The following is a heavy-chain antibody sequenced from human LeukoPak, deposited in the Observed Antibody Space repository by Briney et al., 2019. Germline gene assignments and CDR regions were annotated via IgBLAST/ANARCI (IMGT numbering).Heavy chain of an antibody. CDR3: ARGTQDCTTTSCYNY. CDR2: MNPNSANT. V-gene: IGHV1-8*01. J-gene: IGHJ4*02. CDR1: GYTFTSYD. Sequence: ASVKVSCKASGYTFTSYDINWVRQAAGQGLEWMGWMNPNSANTGYAQKFQGRVTMTRDTSISTAYMELSSLRSEDTAVYYCARGTQDCTTTSCYNYWGQGTLVTVSS. D-gene: IGHD2-2*02.